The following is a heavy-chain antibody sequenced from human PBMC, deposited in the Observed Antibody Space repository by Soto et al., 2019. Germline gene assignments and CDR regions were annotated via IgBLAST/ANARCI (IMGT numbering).Heavy chain of an antibody. V-gene: IGHV1-46*01. Sequence: QVQMVQSGAEVKKPGASVKVSCKASGYTFRLYYIHWVRQAPGQGLEWMGIIDPSDGRTPYAQKFQGSLTMTRDTSTSTVYMELRSLRSEETSVYYCAREVDYSGGYLLYWGQGTLVTGSS. CDR1: GYTFRLYY. CDR3: AREVDYSGGYLLY. J-gene: IGHJ4*02. D-gene: IGHD3-22*01. CDR2: IDPSDGRT.